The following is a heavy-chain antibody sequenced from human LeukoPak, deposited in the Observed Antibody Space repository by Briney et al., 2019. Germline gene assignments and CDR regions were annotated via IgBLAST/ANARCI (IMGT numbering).Heavy chain of an antibody. V-gene: IGHV5-51*01. CDR1: GYNFANYW. Sequence: GESLKISCKGSGYNFANYWIGWVRQMPGKGPEWVWVIWHGDSDTRYTPSFEGQVTISADKSISTAYLQWSSLKASDTSIYYCARSRYYDPMTGYNLWGQGTLVTVSS. CDR3: ARSRYYDPMTGYNL. J-gene: IGHJ4*02. D-gene: IGHD3-9*01. CDR2: IWHGDSDT.